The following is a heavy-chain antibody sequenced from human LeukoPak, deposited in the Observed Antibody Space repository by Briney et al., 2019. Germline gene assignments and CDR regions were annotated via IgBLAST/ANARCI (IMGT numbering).Heavy chain of an antibody. D-gene: IGHD6-19*01. CDR2: ISGSGGST. V-gene: IGHV3-23*01. CDR1: GFTFSSYA. CDR3: AKNSSGWYAKLTGAFDY. J-gene: IGHJ4*02. Sequence: PGGSLRLSCAASGFTFSSYAMSWVRQAPGKGLEWVSAISGSGGSTYYADSVKGRFTISRDNSKNTLYLQMNSLRAEDTAVYYCAKNSSGWYAKLTGAFDYWGQGTLVTVSS.